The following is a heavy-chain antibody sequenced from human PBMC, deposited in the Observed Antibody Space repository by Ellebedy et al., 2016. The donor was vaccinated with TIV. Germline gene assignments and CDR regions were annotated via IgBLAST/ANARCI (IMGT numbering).Heavy chain of an antibody. CDR2: ISYDGNNK. D-gene: IGHD2-2*02. Sequence: GGSLRLXXAASGFTFSSYAMHWVRQAPGKGLEWVAVISYDGNNKYHVESVKGRFTLFRDNSKNRLYLEMNSLRPEDTGLYFCARGGYTAYFLDPFDIWGQGTKVTVS. J-gene: IGHJ3*02. V-gene: IGHV3-30-3*01. CDR1: GFTFSSYA. CDR3: ARGGYTAYFLDPFDI.